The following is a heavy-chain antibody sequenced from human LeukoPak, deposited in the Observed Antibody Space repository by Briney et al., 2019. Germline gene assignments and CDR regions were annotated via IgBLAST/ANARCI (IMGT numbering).Heavy chain of an antibody. CDR1: GDIVSSNSVT. J-gene: IGHJ5*02. V-gene: IGHV6-1*01. CDR3: ARRLTQYDCFDP. D-gene: IGHD2-2*01. Sequence: QTLSLTCAISGDIVSSNSVTWNWIRQSPSRGLEWLGRTYYRSTWYNDYAVSVRGRITVNPDTSKNQFSLHLNSVTPEDTAVYYCARRLTQYDCFDPWGQGILVTVSS. CDR2: TYYRSTWYN.